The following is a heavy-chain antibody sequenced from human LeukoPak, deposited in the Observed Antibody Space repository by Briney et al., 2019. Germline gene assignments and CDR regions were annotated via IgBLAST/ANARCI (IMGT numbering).Heavy chain of an antibody. V-gene: IGHV4-39*07. CDR2: IYHSGST. J-gene: IGHJ6*01. CDR3: ARPVDYYYYTMEV. CDR1: GVSISISSYY. Sequence: SETLSLTCIVSGVSISISSYYWGWIRQPPGKGLEWIGSIYHSGSTYYHPSLKSRFTISVDTSKNQFSLNLSSVTAAGTAVYYCARPVDYYYYTMEVWGERKPVSVSS.